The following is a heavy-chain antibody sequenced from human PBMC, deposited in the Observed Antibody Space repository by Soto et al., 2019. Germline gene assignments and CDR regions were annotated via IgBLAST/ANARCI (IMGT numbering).Heavy chain of an antibody. V-gene: IGHV4-30-4*01. J-gene: IGHJ5*01. Sequence: PSETLSLTCTVSGGSISDDSYWSWIRQTPGKGLEWIGYIYHTGNTYYNPSLRSRVSISVDKSKSQFSLKLISVTAADTGVYFCARDEYQLLSSVSWFDSWGQGTLVTVSS. CDR3: ARDEYQLLSSVSWFDS. CDR1: GGSISDDSY. D-gene: IGHD2-2*01. CDR2: IYHTGNT.